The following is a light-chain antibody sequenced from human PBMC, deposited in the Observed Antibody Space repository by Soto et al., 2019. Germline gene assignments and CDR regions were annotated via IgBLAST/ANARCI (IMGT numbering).Light chain of an antibody. CDR1: SSDIGGYNY. J-gene: IGLJ1*01. CDR3: SSYTSIITLV. V-gene: IGLV2-14*01. Sequence: QSALTQPASVSGSPGQSITISCTGTSSDIGGYNYVSWYQQHPGEAPKLMIYEVSNRPSGVSNRFSGSKSGNTASLTISGLQAEDEADYYCSSYTSIITLVFGTGTKLTVL. CDR2: EVS.